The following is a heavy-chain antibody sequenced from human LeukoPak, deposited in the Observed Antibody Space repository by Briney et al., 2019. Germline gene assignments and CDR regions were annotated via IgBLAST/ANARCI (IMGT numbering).Heavy chain of an antibody. V-gene: IGHV4-59*08. Sequence: SETLSLTCTVSGGSIGTYHWSWVRQPPGKGLEWIGYIFDSGSPNYRPALRSRVTISLDTSKNQLSLRLKSATAADTAIYYFARHDENGYYFFDIWGQGTLVTVSS. CDR2: IFDSGSP. D-gene: IGHD5-24*01. CDR1: GGSIGTYH. CDR3: ARHDENGYYFFDI. J-gene: IGHJ4*02.